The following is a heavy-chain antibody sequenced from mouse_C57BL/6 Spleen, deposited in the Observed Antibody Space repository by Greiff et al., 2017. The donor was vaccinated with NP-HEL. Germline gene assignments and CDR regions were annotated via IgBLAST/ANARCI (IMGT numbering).Heavy chain of an antibody. CDR1: GYTFTSYW. J-gene: IGHJ1*03. CDR3: ALYDGYYWYFDV. D-gene: IGHD2-3*01. V-gene: IGHV1-52*01. CDR2: IDPSDSET. Sequence: QVQLQQPGAELVRPGSSVKLSCKASGYTFTSYWMHWVKQRPIQGLEWIGNIDPSDSETHYNQKFKDKATLTVDKSSSTPYMQLSSLTSEDSAVYYCALYDGYYWYFDVWGTGTTVTVSS.